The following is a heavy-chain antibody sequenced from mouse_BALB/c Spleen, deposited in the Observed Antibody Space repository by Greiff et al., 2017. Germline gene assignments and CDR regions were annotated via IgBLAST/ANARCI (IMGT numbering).Heavy chain of an antibody. D-gene: IGHD2-4*01. CDR3: ARRGYDYDLAWFAY. CDR1: GYSITSDYA. V-gene: IGHV3-2*02. CDR2: ISYSGST. Sequence: EVKLQESGPGLVKPSQSLSLTCTVTGYSITSDYAWNWIRQFPGNKLEWMGYISYSGSTSYNPSLKSRISITRDTSKNQFFLQLNSVTTEDTATYYCARRGYDYDLAWFAYWGQGTLVTVSA. J-gene: IGHJ3*01.